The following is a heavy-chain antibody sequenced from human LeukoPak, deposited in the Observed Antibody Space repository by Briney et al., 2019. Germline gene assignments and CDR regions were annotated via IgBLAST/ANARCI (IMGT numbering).Heavy chain of an antibody. CDR3: ASIIAARRNYYYYYYMDV. CDR2: INHSGST. V-gene: IGHV4-34*01. J-gene: IGHJ6*03. Sequence: PSETLSLTCAVYGGSFSGYYWGWIRQPPGKGLEWIGEINHSGSTNYNPSLKSRVTISVDTSKNQFSLKLSSVTAADTAVYYCASIIAARRNYYYYYYMDVWGKGTTVTVSS. CDR1: GGSFSGYY. D-gene: IGHD6-6*01.